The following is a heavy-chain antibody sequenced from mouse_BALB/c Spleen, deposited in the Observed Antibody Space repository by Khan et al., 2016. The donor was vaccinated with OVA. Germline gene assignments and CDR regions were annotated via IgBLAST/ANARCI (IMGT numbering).Heavy chain of an antibody. D-gene: IGHD2-4*01. V-gene: IGHV2-9*02. Sequence: QVQLKESGPGLVAPSQSLSITCTVSGFSLSNYGIHWVRQPPGKGLEWLGVIWTGGITNYNSALMSRLIISTDNSKSQVFLKMNRLQTDDTAIYYCARSYDYDVGGFAYWGQGTLVTVSA. CDR2: IWTGGIT. CDR3: ARSYDYDVGGFAY. J-gene: IGHJ3*01. CDR1: GFSLSNYG.